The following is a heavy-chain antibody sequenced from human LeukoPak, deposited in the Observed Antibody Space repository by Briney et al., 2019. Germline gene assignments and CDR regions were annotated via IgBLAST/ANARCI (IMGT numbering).Heavy chain of an antibody. CDR1: GYTFTSYD. CDR2: MNPNSGNT. V-gene: IGHV1-8*01. Sequence: ASVNVSCKASGYTFTSYDINWVRQATGQGPEWMGWMNPNSGNTGYAQKFQGRVTMTRNTSISTAHMELSSLRSEDTAVYYCARDARRGVELKAFDIWGQGTMVTVSS. CDR3: ARDARRGVELKAFDI. J-gene: IGHJ3*02. D-gene: IGHD1-7*01.